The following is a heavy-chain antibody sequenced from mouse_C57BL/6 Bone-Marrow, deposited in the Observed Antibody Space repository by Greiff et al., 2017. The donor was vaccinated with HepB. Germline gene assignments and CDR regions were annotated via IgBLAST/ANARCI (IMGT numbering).Heavy chain of an antibody. Sequence: VESGGGLVKPGGSLKLSCAASGFTFSDYGMHWVRQAPEKGLEWVAYISSGSSTIYYADTVKGRFTISRDNAKNTLFLQMTSLRSEDTAMYYCARWITTVVAHYAMDYWGQGTSVTVSS. CDR1: GFTFSDYG. V-gene: IGHV5-17*01. J-gene: IGHJ4*01. D-gene: IGHD1-1*01. CDR2: ISSGSSTI. CDR3: ARWITTVVAHYAMDY.